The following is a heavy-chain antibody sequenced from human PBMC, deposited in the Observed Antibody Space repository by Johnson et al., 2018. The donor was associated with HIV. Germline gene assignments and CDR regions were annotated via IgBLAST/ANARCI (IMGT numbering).Heavy chain of an antibody. CDR3: ARAPPYGDYGDTFDI. CDR1: GFTFNSYT. V-gene: IGHV3-30*04. Sequence: QVQLVESGGGVVQPGRSVRLSCAASGFTFNSYTLHWVRQAPGKGLAWVAVISYDGSNTYYADSVKGRFTISRDNSKNTLYLQMNSLRAEDTAVYYCARAPPYGDYGDTFDIWGQGTMVSVSS. D-gene: IGHD4-17*01. J-gene: IGHJ3*02. CDR2: ISYDGSNT.